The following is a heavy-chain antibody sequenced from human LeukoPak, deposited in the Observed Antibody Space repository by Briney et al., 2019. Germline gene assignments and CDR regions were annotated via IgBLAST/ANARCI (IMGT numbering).Heavy chain of an antibody. J-gene: IGHJ6*03. V-gene: IGHV1-8*01. CDR1: GYTFTSYD. CDR3: ARGKDFWSGYYPPYYYYYYMDV. CDR2: MNPNSGNT. D-gene: IGHD3-3*01. Sequence: AASVKVSCKASGYTFTSYDINWVRQVTGQGLDWMGWMNPNSGNTGYAQKFQGRVTMTRNTSISTAYMELSSLRSEDTAVYYCARGKDFWSGYYPPYYYYYYMDVWGKGTTVTVSS.